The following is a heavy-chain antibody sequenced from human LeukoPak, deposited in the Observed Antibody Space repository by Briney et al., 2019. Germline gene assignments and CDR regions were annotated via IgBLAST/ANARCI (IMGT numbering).Heavy chain of an antibody. Sequence: GGSLRLSCAASGFTFSNAWMIWVRQAPGKGLEWVGRIKGTTAGGTADYASPVKGRFTISRDDSKNTLYLQMNSLTTEDTAVYYCISGYCSGTTCYTWGQGTLVTVSS. J-gene: IGHJ5*02. CDR3: ISGYCSGTTCYT. D-gene: IGHD2-2*02. V-gene: IGHV3-15*01. CDR1: GFTFSNAW. CDR2: IKGTTAGGTA.